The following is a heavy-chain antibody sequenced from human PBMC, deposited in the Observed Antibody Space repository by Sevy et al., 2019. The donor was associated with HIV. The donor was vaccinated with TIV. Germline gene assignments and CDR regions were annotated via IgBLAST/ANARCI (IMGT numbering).Heavy chain of an antibody. D-gene: IGHD2-15*01. CDR3: AKAQADCGGGTGYPAHYYYDMAV. CDR2: ISYAGVSM. CDR1: GFAFSDYA. Sequence: GGSLRLSCAASGFAFSDYAMHWVRQAPGKGLEWVAAISYAGVSMYITDSVKGRFTVSKDNSKNTLYLEMNSLRAEDTHGYYCAKAQADCGGGTGYPAHYYYDMAVWGRGATVTVSS. V-gene: IGHV3-30*18. J-gene: IGHJ6*02.